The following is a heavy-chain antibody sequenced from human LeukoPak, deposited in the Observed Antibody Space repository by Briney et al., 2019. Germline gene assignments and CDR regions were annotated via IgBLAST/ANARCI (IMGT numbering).Heavy chain of an antibody. D-gene: IGHD3-16*02. CDR1: GGSISSYY. J-gene: IGHJ3*02. CDR3: ARCRYTSTYRHSFDI. V-gene: IGHV4-59*01. CDR2: IYNSGTT. Sequence: SETLSLTCAVSGGSISSYYWSWIRRPPGKGLEWIGYIYNSGTTDYNPSLKSRVTISVDTSKNQLSLNLSTVTAADTAVYYCARCRYTSTYRHSFDIWGHGTMVTVSS.